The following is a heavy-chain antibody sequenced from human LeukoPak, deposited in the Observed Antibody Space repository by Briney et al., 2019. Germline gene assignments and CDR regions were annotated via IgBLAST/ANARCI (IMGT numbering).Heavy chain of an antibody. Sequence: GGSLRLSCAASGFRFTDYSMSWVRQAPGKGLEWVAGLGRSGEYKYYADSVKGRFTISRDNSKDTVFLQMNSLRAEDSAIYFCVKDRPCETCMPMDAWGQGTTVTV. CDR3: VKDRPCETCMPMDA. D-gene: IGHD2-2*01. V-gene: IGHV3-23*01. CDR1: GFRFTDYS. J-gene: IGHJ6*02. CDR2: LGRSGEYK.